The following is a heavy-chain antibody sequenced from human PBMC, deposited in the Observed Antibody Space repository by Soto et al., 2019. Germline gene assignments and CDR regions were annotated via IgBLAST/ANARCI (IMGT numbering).Heavy chain of an antibody. CDR1: GGSISSGGYS. Sequence: QLQLQESGSGLGKPSQTLSLPCAVSGGSISSGGYSWSWIRQPSGKGLEWIGYIYHSGSTYYNPSLNSRVTITVDRSKNQFSMKQSSVTASDTAIYSCARVPRTWCQGTLVTVSS. CDR3: ARVPRT. J-gene: IGHJ5*02. CDR2: IYHSGST. V-gene: IGHV4-30-2*01.